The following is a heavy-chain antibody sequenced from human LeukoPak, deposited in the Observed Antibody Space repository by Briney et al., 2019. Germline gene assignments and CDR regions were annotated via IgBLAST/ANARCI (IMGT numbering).Heavy chain of an antibody. Sequence: GGSVKVSCKASGYTFTGYHMHWMRQAPGQGLEWMGRINPNSGDTNYAQKFQGRVTMTRDTSISTAYMELSRLRSDDTAVYYCARDYCSSTSCLFDYWGQGTLVTVSS. V-gene: IGHV1-2*06. CDR1: GYTFTGYH. J-gene: IGHJ4*02. CDR2: INPNSGDT. D-gene: IGHD2-2*01. CDR3: ARDYCSSTSCLFDY.